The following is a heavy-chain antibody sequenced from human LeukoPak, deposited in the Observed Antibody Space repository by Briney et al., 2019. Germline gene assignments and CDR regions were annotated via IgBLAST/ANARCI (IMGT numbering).Heavy chain of an antibody. Sequence: GGSLILSCAASGFTFSSYVMNLRRQAPGKGLEWVSYITSSGSTIYYADSVKSRFTISRDNAKNALYLQMNNLRAENTAVYYCARSYCDSSGYYYHFDYWGQGTLVTVSS. V-gene: IGHV3-48*03. D-gene: IGHD3-22*01. CDR1: GFTFSSYV. J-gene: IGHJ4*02. CDR3: ARSYCDSSGYYYHFDY. CDR2: ITSSGSTI.